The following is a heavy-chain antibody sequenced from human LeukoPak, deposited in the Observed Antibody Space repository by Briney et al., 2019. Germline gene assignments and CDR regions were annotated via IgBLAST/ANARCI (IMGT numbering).Heavy chain of an antibody. V-gene: IGHV3-11*01. D-gene: IGHD7-27*01. CDR2: ISNSGDTR. CDR1: GFTFSSYI. Sequence: PGGSLRLSCAASGFTFSSYIMSWIRQAPGKGLEWLAYISNSGDTRKYADSVTGRFTISRDNAKNSVFLQMNSLRAEDSGVYYCARDVRGRTPLKLGMKWFDPWGQGTRVTVSS. CDR3: ARDVRGRTPLKLGMKWFDP. J-gene: IGHJ5*02.